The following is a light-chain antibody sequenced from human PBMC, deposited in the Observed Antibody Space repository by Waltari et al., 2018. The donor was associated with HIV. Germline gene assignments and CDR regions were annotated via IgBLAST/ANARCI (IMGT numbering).Light chain of an antibody. CDR3: QVWDSATDHVL. V-gene: IGLV3-21*04. CDR1: NIERKS. J-gene: IGLJ2*01. CDR2: YDT. Sequence: SSRLTQSPSVSVAPGETATITCGAINIERKSVHWYQQKAGQAPVVVMSYDTDRPAGIAEGFSGFNSGHSATLIISRVGAGDEADYYCQVWDSATDHVLFGGGTRLTVL.